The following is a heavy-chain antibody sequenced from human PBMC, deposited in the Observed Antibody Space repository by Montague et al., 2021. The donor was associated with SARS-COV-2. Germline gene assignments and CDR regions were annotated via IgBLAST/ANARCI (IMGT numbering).Heavy chain of an antibody. CDR1: GGSISGFY. V-gene: IGHV4-59*01. J-gene: IGHJ6*02. D-gene: IGHD2-8*01. CDR2: IYYSGST. CDR3: ARLLRSCTNGVCRTYYYYALDI. Sequence: SETLSLTCTVSGGSISGFYWSWIRQPAGKGLEWIGYIYYSGSTKXNPSRESRVAVSVDRSKNQVSLKLTSVTAADTAVYFCARLLRSCTNGVCRTYYYYALDIWGQGTTVTVSS.